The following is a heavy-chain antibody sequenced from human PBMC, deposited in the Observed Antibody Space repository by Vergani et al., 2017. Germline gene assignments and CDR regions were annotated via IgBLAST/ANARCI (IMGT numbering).Heavy chain of an antibody. J-gene: IGHJ4*02. CDR3: ARLAGGVIIGNFDY. CDR2: IYHSGST. Sequence: QLQLQESGSGLVKPSQTLSLTCAVSGGSISSGGYSWSWIRQPPGKGLEWIGYIYHSGSTYYNPSLKSRVTISVDTSKNQFSLKLTSVTAADTAVYYCARLAGGVIIGNFDYWGQGTLVTVSS. CDR1: GGSISSGGYS. V-gene: IGHV4-30-2*03. D-gene: IGHD3-10*01.